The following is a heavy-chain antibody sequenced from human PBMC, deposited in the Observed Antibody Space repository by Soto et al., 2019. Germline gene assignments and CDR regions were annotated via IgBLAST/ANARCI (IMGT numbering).Heavy chain of an antibody. D-gene: IGHD3-10*01. CDR3: AHSQRLGGSYYGKGLDV. Sequence: QITLKESGPSLVEPTQTLTLTCTFSGFSLSTYGVGVNWIRQTPGEALEWLALIYWDDDKRYSSSLKDRLTSMKDSSKNQVVFIMTNTDHAHTGTYFCAHSQRLGGSYYGKGLDVWGQGTAVTVSS. CDR2: IYWDDDK. J-gene: IGHJ6*02. CDR1: GFSLSTYGVG. V-gene: IGHV2-5*02.